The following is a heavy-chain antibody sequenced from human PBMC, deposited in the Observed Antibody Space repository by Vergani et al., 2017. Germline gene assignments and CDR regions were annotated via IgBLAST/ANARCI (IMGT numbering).Heavy chain of an antibody. CDR2: ISGSGVSA. V-gene: IGHV3-23*01. CDR3: ARMGGYDEGDAFRIGYFDS. D-gene: IGHD3-22*01. Sequence: EVQLLESGGGLVQPGGSLRLTCAASEFTFSNYAMNWVRQAPGKGLEWVSGISGSGVSAYYTDSVKGRFTISRDNSKNMLFLQMNNLRTEDTAMYYCARMGGYDEGDAFRIGYFDSWGPGILVTVSS. J-gene: IGHJ4*02. CDR1: EFTFSNYA.